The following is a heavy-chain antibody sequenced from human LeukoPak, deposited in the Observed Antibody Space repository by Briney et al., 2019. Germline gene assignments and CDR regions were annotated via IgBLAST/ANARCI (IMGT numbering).Heavy chain of an antibody. Sequence: VVSVKVSCKASGYTFSNYGITWVRQAPGQGLEWMGWIYPNTGDTNYEQKFQGRVTMTIDTSTSTAYMEVRSLRSDDTAVYYCARDRVTSHTDAFDIWGQGTMVTVSS. V-gene: IGHV1-18*01. CDR2: IYPNTGDT. CDR3: ARDRVTSHTDAFDI. D-gene: IGHD5-18*01. J-gene: IGHJ3*02. CDR1: GYTFSNYG.